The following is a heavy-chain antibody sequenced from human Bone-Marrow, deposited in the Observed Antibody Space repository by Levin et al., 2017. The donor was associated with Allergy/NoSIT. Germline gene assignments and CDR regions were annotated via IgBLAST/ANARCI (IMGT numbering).Heavy chain of an antibody. Sequence: GGSLRLSCAASGFSFSSYAMSWVRQAPGKGLEWVSSMSNSGGSTYYADSVKGRFTIYRDNSKNTLFLHMNSLRAEDTAVYYCAKSSNATVIQFDSWGQGTLVTVSS. V-gene: IGHV3-23*01. D-gene: IGHD4-11*01. CDR2: MSNSGGST. CDR1: GFSFSSYA. J-gene: IGHJ4*02. CDR3: AKSSNATVIQFDS.